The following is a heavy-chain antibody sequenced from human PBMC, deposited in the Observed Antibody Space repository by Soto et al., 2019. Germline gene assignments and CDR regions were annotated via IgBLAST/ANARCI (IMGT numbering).Heavy chain of an antibody. CDR2: IYSGGST. J-gene: IGHJ3*02. D-gene: IGHD3-10*01. Sequence: GGSLRLSCAASGFTVSSNYMSWVRQAPGKGLEWVSVIYSGGSTYYADSVKGRFTISRRNSKNTLYLQMNSLRAEDTAVYYCATEFNSSGAFDIWGQGTMVTVSS. V-gene: IGHV3-53*04. CDR1: GFTVSSNY. CDR3: ATEFNSSGAFDI.